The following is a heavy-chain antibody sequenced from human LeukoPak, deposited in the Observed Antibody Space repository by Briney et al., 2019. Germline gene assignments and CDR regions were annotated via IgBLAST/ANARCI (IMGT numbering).Heavy chain of an antibody. V-gene: IGHV4-34*12. D-gene: IGHD3-3*01. CDR3: VRRVRFGDTWVFDY. CDR1: SGSFSGYY. Sequence: PSETLSLTCAVYSGSFSGYYWTWIRQPPGVGLEWIGEIIDSGGHNYNPSLKSRLTISVDTSKNQFSLKLSSVTAADTAVYYCVRRVRFGDTWVFDYWGQGILVSVPS. CDR2: IIDSGGH. J-gene: IGHJ4*02.